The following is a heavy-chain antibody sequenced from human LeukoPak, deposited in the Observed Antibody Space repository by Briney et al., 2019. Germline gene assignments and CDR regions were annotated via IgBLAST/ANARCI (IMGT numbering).Heavy chain of an antibody. CDR3: ARSDDYGAHFDY. Sequence: GGSLRLSCAASGFTVSSNYMSWVRQAPGKGLEWVSVIYSGGSTYYADSVKGRFTISRDNSKNTLYPQMNSLRAEDTAVYYCARSDDYGAHFDYWGQGTLVTVSS. D-gene: IGHD4-17*01. V-gene: IGHV3-53*01. J-gene: IGHJ4*02. CDR1: GFTVSSNY. CDR2: IYSGGST.